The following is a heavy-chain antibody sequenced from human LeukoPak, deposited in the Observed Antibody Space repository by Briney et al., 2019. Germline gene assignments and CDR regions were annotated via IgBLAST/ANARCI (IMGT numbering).Heavy chain of an antibody. CDR2: INPNSAGT. CDR3: ARDGDTCSGGSCYQYYFDY. CDR1: GYTFTGYY. D-gene: IGHD2-15*01. Sequence: ASVKVSCKASGYTFTGYYMHWVRQAPGQGLEWMGWINPNSAGTNYAQKFQGRVTMTRDTSISTAYMELSRLRSDDTAVYYCARDGDTCSGGSCYQYYFDYWGQGTLVTVSS. V-gene: IGHV1-2*02. J-gene: IGHJ4*02.